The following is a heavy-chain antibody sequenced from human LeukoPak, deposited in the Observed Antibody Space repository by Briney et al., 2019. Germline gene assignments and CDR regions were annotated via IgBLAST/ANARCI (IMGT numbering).Heavy chain of an antibody. Sequence: SETLSLTCTVSGYSISSGYYWGWIRQPPGKGLEWIGSMYYSGSTDYNPSLKSRVIISVDTSKKQFSLKLSSVTAADTAVYYCERDLYSSRTNDAFVIWGQGTMVTVSS. D-gene: IGHD6-13*01. CDR2: MYYSGST. V-gene: IGHV4-38-2*02. CDR3: ERDLYSSRTNDAFVI. CDR1: GYSISSGYY. J-gene: IGHJ3*02.